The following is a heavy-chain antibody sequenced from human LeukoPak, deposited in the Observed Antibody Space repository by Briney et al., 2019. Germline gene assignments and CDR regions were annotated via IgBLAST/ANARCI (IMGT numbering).Heavy chain of an antibody. J-gene: IGHJ6*02. CDR2: IYYSGST. CDR1: GGPITSYY. D-gene: IGHD2-15*01. Sequence: SETLSLTCTVSGGPITSYYWSWIRQPPGKGLEWLGYIYYSGSTNYNPSLKSRVTISVDTSKNQFSLKLSSVTAADTAVYYCARDKCSGGGCYYYGMGVWGQGTTVTVSS. V-gene: IGHV4-59*12. CDR3: ARDKCSGGGCYYYGMGV.